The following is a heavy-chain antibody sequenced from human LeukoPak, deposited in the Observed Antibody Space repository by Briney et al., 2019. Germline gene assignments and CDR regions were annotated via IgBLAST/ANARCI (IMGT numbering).Heavy chain of an antibody. V-gene: IGHV6-1*01. Sequence: SQTLSLTCAISGDSVSSNSAAWHWIRQSPSRGLEWLGRTYYRSKWYNDYAVSVKSRITINPDTSKNQFSLQLNSVTPEDTAVYYCARDWEDSRGYHQRGFAPWGQGTLVTVSS. CDR2: TYYRSKWYN. J-gene: IGHJ5*02. D-gene: IGHD3-22*01. CDR3: ARDWEDSRGYHQRGFAP. CDR1: GDSVSSNSAA.